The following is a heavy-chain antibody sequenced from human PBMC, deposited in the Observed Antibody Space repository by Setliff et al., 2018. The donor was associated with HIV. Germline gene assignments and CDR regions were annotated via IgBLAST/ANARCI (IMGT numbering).Heavy chain of an antibody. V-gene: IGHV3-7*01. CDR3: ARLPHITMIVVVAN. CDR2: IKQDGSEE. J-gene: IGHJ4*02. CDR1: GFTFSTYW. D-gene: IGHD3-22*01. Sequence: GGSLRLSCAASGFTFSTYWMIWVRQAPGKGLEWVAKIKQDGSEEYYVDSVKGRFTISRDNAKNSLYLQMNSLRAEDTAVYYCARLPHITMIVVVANWGQGTLVTVSS.